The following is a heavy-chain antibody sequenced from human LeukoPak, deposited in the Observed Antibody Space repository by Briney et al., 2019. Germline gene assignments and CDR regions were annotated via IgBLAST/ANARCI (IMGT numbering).Heavy chain of an antibody. D-gene: IGHD3-3*01. V-gene: IGHV1-18*01. J-gene: IGHJ6*03. CDR3: AGLLYYDFWSGPPQYMDV. CDR1: GYTFTSYG. Sequence: ASVKVSCKASGYTFTSYGISWVRQAPGQGLEWMGWISAYNGNTNYAQKLQGRVTMTTDTSTSTAYMELRSLRSDDTAVYYCAGLLYYDFWSGPPQYMDVWGKGTTVTVSS. CDR2: ISAYNGNT.